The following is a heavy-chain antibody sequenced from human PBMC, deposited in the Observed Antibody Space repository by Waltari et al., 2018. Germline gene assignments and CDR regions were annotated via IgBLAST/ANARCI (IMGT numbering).Heavy chain of an antibody. CDR2: IYHSGST. Sequence: QVQLQESGPGLVKPSQTLSLTCTVSGGSISSGGYYWSWIRQHPGKGLEWIGYIYHSGSTYYRPSLKSRVTISVDRPKNKFLLKLSSVTAADTAVYYCSRGGYLDYWGQGTLVTVSS. V-gene: IGHV4-31*09. CDR3: SRGGYLDY. D-gene: IGHD2-15*01. J-gene: IGHJ4*02. CDR1: GGSISSGGYY.